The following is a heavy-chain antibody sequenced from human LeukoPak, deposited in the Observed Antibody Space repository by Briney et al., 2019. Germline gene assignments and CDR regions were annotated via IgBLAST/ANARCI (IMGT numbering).Heavy chain of an antibody. D-gene: IGHD1-7*01. CDR2: INPNSGGT. J-gene: IGHJ6*02. V-gene: IGHV1-2*02. CDR1: GYTFTGYY. Sequence: GASVKVSCKASGYTFTGYYMHWVRQAPGQGLEWMGWINPNSGGTNYAQKFQGRVTMTRDTSISTAYMELSRLRSDDTAVYYCARGRPENYVYYYYYGMDVWGQGTTVTVSS. CDR3: ARGRPENYVYYYYYGMDV.